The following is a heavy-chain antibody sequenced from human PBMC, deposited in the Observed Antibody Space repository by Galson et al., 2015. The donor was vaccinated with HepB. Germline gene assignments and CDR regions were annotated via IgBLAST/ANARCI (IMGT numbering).Heavy chain of an antibody. CDR1: GFTFSSYA. V-gene: IGHV3-30-3*01. CDR2: ISYDGSNK. D-gene: IGHD6-6*01. Sequence: SLRLSCAASGFTFSSYAMHWVRQAPGKGLEWVAVISYDGSNKYYADSVKGRFTISRDNSKNTLYLQMNSLRAEDTAVYYCAREGSSSSKNWFDPWGQGTLVTVSS. CDR3: AREGSSSSKNWFDP. J-gene: IGHJ5*02.